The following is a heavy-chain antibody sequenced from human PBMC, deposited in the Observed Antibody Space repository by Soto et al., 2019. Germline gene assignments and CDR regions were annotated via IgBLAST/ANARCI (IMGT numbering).Heavy chain of an antibody. J-gene: IGHJ1*01. CDR1: GGSISSGGYS. Sequence: SETLSLTCAVSGGSISSGGYSWSWIRQPPGKGLEWIGYIYHSGSTYYNPSLKSRVTISVDRSKNQFSLKLSSVTAADTAVYYCARGATRYCSGGSCYSEYFQHWGQGTLVTVSS. CDR3: ARGATRYCSGGSCYSEYFQH. CDR2: IYHSGST. V-gene: IGHV4-30-2*01. D-gene: IGHD2-15*01.